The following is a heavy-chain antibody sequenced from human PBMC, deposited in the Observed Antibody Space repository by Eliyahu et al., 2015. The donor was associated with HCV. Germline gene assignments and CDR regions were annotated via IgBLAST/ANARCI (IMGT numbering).Heavy chain of an antibody. CDR1: GGTFSSYS. Sequence: EVKKPGSSVKVSCKASGGTFSSYSIDWVRQAPGQGLQWMGGIIPIFANSKLRPEFPGQVTISRDESPGPAHIELSSLGSEDTALYYCARGPETKNAYYYNYWGQGTLVTVSS. D-gene: IGHD3-22*01. J-gene: IGHJ4*02. V-gene: IGHV1-69*01. CDR2: IIPIFANS. CDR3: ARGPETKNAYYYNY.